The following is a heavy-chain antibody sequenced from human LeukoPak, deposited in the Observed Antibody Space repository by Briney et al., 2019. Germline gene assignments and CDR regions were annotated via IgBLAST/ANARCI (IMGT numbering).Heavy chain of an antibody. CDR1: GFTFSNYA. J-gene: IGHJ4*02. CDR3: AKFDYGDY. V-gene: IGHV3-23*01. CDR2: ISGSGGST. D-gene: IGHD3-16*01. Sequence: GGSLRLSCAASGFTFSNYAMSRVRQAPGKGLQWVSAISGSGGSTYYADSVKGRFTISIDSSKNTLYLQMHSLRAEDTAVYYCAKFDYGDYWGQGTLVIVSS.